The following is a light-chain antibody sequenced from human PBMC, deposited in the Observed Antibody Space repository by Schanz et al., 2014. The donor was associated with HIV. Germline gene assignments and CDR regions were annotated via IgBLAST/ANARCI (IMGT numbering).Light chain of an antibody. CDR3: SSYGGGDTLL. CDR1: SSDVGAYNY. Sequence: QSVLTQPPSASGSPGQSVTISCTGTSSDVGAYNYVSWYQQHPGKAPKLMIYDVTNRPSGVSNRFSGSKSGNTASLTISGLQAEDEADYYCSSYGGGDTLLFGGGTKLTV. J-gene: IGLJ3*02. CDR2: DVT. V-gene: IGLV2-8*01.